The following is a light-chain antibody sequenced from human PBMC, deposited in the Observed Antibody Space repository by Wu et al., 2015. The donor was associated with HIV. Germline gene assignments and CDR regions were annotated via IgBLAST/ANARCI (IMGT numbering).Light chain of an antibody. Sequence: IVMTQSPATLSVSPGDRATLSCRASQSVSSNLAWYQQKPGQAPRLLIYGASTRATGIPARFSGSGSGTEFTLTISSMQSEDFAVYHCQQYNNWPGTFGQGTRV. CDR3: QQYNNWPGT. V-gene: IGKV3-15*01. CDR2: GAS. CDR1: QSVSSN. J-gene: IGKJ1*01.